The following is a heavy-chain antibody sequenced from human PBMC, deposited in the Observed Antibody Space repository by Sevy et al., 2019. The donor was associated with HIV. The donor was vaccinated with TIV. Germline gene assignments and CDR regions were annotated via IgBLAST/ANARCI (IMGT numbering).Heavy chain of an antibody. CDR2: ISAYNGNT. V-gene: IGHV1-18*01. J-gene: IGHJ5*01. CDR3: ARDTPFVGGVTWFDS. Sequence: ASVKVSCKASGYTFTSYGISWVRQAPGQGLEWMGWISAYNGNTNYVEKLQGRVTMTTDTSTSTAYMELRSLRSDDTAVYYCARDTPFVGGVTWFDSWGQGTLVTVSS. D-gene: IGHD3-16*01. CDR1: GYTFTSYG.